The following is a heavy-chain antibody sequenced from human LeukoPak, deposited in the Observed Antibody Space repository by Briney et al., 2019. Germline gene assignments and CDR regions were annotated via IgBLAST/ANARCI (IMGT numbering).Heavy chain of an antibody. Sequence: ASVKVSCKASGYTFTSYYMHWVRQAPGQRLEWMGIINPSGGSTSYAQKFQGRATMTRDTSTSTVYMELSSLRSEDTAVYYCARYSSGWYIDYWGQGTLVTVSS. CDR3: ARYSSGWYIDY. D-gene: IGHD6-19*01. CDR1: GYTFTSYY. V-gene: IGHV1-46*01. J-gene: IGHJ4*02. CDR2: INPSGGST.